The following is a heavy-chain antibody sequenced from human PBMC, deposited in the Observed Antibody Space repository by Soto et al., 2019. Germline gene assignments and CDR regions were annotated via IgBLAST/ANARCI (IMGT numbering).Heavy chain of an antibody. Sequence: QVQLVESGGGVVQPGTSLRLSCAASGFTFRTSVIHWVRQAPGKGLEWLAVIASASSYKNCTGSVKGRFTISRDNSKSTLYLEMSSLRAEDTAVYYCAKEYTAHRHFDYWGLGTLVTVSP. CDR3: AKEYTAHRHFDY. CDR1: GFTFRTSV. CDR2: IASASSYK. D-gene: IGHD5-18*01. J-gene: IGHJ4*02. V-gene: IGHV3-30*18.